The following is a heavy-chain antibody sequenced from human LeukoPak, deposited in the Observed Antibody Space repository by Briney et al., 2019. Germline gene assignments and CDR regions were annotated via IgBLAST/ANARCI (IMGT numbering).Heavy chain of an antibody. J-gene: IGHJ4*02. D-gene: IGHD2-2*01. Sequence: GESMKISCKGSGYSFTSYWIGWVRQMPGKGLEWMGIIYPGDSDTRYRPSFQGQVTISADKSISAAYLQWSSLTASDTAMYYCARSNGRKVGPFDYWGQGTLVTVSS. CDR1: GYSFTSYW. CDR3: ARSNGRKVGPFDY. V-gene: IGHV5-51*01. CDR2: IYPGDSDT.